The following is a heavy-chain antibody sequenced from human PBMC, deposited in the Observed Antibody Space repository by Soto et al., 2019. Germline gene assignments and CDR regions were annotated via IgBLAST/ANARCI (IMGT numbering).Heavy chain of an antibody. CDR2: IIPIFGTA. CDR1: GGTFSSYA. Sequence: ASVKVSCKASGGTFSSYAISWVRQAPGQGLEWMGGIIPIFGTANYAQKFQGRVTITADESTSTAYMELSSLRSEDTAVYYCARRYSSSHAFDYWGQGTLVTVSS. D-gene: IGHD6-13*01. CDR3: ARRYSSSHAFDY. V-gene: IGHV1-69*13. J-gene: IGHJ4*02.